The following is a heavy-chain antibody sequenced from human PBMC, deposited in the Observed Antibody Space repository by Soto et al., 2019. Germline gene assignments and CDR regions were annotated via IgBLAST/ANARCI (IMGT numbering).Heavy chain of an antibody. Sequence: QVQLVESGGGVVQPGRSLRLSCAASGFTFSSYGMHWVRQAPGKGLEWVAVIWYDGSNKYYADSVKGRFTISRDNSKNTLYLQMNSLRAEDTAVYYCARDTYGDDAFDIWGQGTMVTVSS. V-gene: IGHV3-33*01. D-gene: IGHD4-17*01. CDR1: GFTFSSYG. CDR2: IWYDGSNK. CDR3: ARDTYGDDAFDI. J-gene: IGHJ3*02.